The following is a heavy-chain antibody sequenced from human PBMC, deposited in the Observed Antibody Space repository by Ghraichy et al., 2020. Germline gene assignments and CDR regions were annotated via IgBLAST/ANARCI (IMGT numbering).Heavy chain of an antibody. CDR1: GFAFSSYG. CDR2: VSSDGTYK. CDR3: ANGDGRSGYYVPRFDY. V-gene: IGHV3-30*18. D-gene: IGHD3-22*01. Sequence: GGSLRLSCAASGFAFSSYGMHWVRQAPGKGLEWVAVVSSDGTYKYYTDSVKGRFTISRDNSKDTLDLQMNSLRPEDTAVYYCANGDGRSGYYVPRFDYWGQGTLVTVS. J-gene: IGHJ4*02.